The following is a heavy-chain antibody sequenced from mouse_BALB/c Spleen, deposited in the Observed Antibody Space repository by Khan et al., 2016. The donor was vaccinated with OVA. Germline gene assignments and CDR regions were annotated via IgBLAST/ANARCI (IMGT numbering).Heavy chain of an antibody. J-gene: IGHJ2*01. CDR1: GYTFTRYW. CDR2: IYPGDGDT. D-gene: IGHD2-1*01. Sequence: QVRLQQSGAELARPGASVKLSCKASGYTFTRYWIQWVKERPGQGLEWIGAIYPGDGDTRYTQKFKGKATMTADKSSSTAYMQLSSLASEDSAVYYCASHYGSYFDYWGKGTTLTVSS. CDR3: ASHYGSYFDY. V-gene: IGHV1-87*01.